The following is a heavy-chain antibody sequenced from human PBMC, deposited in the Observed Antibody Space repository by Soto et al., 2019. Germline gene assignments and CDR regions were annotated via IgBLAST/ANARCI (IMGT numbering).Heavy chain of an antibody. V-gene: IGHV4-59*01. CDR1: GGSISSYY. D-gene: IGHD3-9*01. CDR3: ARESSSLKYFDY. CDR2: IYYSGST. Sequence: SETLSLTCTVSGGSISSYYWSWIRQPPGKGLEWIGYIYYSGSTNYNPSLKSRVTISVDTSKNQFSLKLSSVTAADTAVYYCARESSSLKYFDYWGQGTLVTVSS. J-gene: IGHJ4*02.